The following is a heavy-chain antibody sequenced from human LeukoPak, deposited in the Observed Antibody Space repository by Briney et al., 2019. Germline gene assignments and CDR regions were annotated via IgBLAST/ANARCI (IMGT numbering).Heavy chain of an antibody. CDR2: IFYSGHT. Sequence: PSETLSLTCTVSGGSISRSSYYWGWIRQPPGKGLEWIGSIFYSGHTYYNPSLKSRVTISVDTSKNHFSLKLSSVTAADTAVYYCARHQSYGPGSYSRLPDYWGQGTLVTVSS. V-gene: IGHV4-39*01. CDR1: GGSISRSSYY. D-gene: IGHD3-10*01. J-gene: IGHJ4*02. CDR3: ARHQSYGPGSYSRLPDY.